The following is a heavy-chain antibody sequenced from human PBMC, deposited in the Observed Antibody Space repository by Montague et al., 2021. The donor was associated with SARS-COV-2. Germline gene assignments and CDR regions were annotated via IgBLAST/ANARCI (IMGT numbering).Heavy chain of an antibody. V-gene: IGHV2-70*11. CDR3: ARILVAAAGSPFDP. J-gene: IGHJ5*02. D-gene: IGHD6-13*01. Sequence: WLARIYLDDDKYYSTSLKTRLTISKDTSKNQVVLTMTTMDPVDTATYYCARILVAAAGSPFDPGGQGTLVTVSA. CDR2: IYLDDDK.